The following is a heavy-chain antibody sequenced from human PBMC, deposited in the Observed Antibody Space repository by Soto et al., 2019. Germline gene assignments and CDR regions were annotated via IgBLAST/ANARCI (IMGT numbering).Heavy chain of an antibody. J-gene: IGHJ5*02. V-gene: IGHV1-18*01. CDR1: GYTFTSYG. CDR3: ARDYVVAATLYWFDP. D-gene: IGHD2-15*01. Sequence: ASVKVSCKASGYTFTSYGISWVRQAPRQGLEWMGWISAYNGNTNYAQKLQGRVTMTTDTSTSTAYMELRSLRSDDTAVYYCARDYVVAATLYWFDPWGQGTLVTVSS. CDR2: ISAYNGNT.